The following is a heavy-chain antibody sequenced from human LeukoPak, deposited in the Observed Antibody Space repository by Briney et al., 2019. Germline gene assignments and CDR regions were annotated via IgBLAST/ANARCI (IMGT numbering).Heavy chain of an antibody. D-gene: IGHD7-27*01. CDR1: GYTLTSYD. J-gene: IGHJ4*02. CDR2: MNPNSGRT. V-gene: IGHV1-8*01. CDR3: ATDKGNWGSGEIDY. Sequence: ASVKVSCKASGYTLTSYDINWVRQATGQGLEWMGWMNPNSGRTGYAQNFQGRITITRNTSISTAYMELSSLRSEDTAVYYCATDKGNWGSGEIDYWGQGTLVTVSS.